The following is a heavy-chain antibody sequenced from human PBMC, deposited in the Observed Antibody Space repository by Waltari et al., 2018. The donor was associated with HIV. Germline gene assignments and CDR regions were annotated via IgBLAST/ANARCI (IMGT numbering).Heavy chain of an antibody. J-gene: IGHJ6*02. CDR2: ISGSAYST. CDR1: GFTFSNYA. D-gene: IGHD6-13*01. V-gene: IGHV3-23*01. CDR3: VKEHQYSHTWYSYYGMDV. Sequence: EVQLLESGGGLVQPGGSLRLSCAAPGFTFSNYAMRWVRQAPGKGLEWVSAISGSAYSTYYAESVKGRFTISRDNSKNKLYLQMNSLRAEDTAVYFCVKEHQYSHTWYSYYGMDVWGQGTTVTVSS.